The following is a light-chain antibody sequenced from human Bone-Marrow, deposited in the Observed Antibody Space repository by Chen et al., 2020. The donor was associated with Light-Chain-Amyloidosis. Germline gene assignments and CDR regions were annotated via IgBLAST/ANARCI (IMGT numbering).Light chain of an antibody. V-gene: IGKV1-39*01. Sequence: DIQMPQSPSSLSASVGDRVTITCRASQSISSSLNWYQQKPGKAPKLLIYAASSLQSGVPSRFSGSGSGTDFTLTISSLQPEEFATYYCQQSYSTPFTFGPGTKVDIK. CDR1: QSISSS. CDR2: AAS. CDR3: QQSYSTPFT. J-gene: IGKJ3*01.